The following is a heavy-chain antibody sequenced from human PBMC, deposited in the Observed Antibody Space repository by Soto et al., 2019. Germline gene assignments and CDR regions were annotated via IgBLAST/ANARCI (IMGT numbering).Heavy chain of an antibody. Sequence: QVQLVQSGAEVKKPGASVKVSCKASGSTFTSYYMHWVRLAPGQGLEWMGIINPDGGGTSYAQQFQGRGIMTRDTSTSTVYMEMSSLRAEDTAVYYCAVGGNYLSMDVWGQGTTVTVSS. CDR3: AVGGNYLSMDV. J-gene: IGHJ6*02. D-gene: IGHD4-4*01. CDR1: GSTFTSYY. CDR2: INPDGGGT. V-gene: IGHV1-46*01.